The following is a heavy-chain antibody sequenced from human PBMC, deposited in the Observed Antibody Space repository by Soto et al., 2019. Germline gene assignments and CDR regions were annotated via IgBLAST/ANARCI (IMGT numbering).Heavy chain of an antibody. CDR1: GFTFSSYS. V-gene: IGHV3-21*01. CDR2: ISSSSSYI. D-gene: IGHD3-3*01. J-gene: IGHJ6*02. Sequence: LRLSCAASGFTFSSYSMNWVRQAPGKGLEGVSSISSSSSYIYYADSVKGRFTISRDNAKNSLYLQMNSLRAEDTAVYYCARTSFGVVIDYYYYGMDVWGHGTTVTVSS. CDR3: ARTSFGVVIDYYYYGMDV.